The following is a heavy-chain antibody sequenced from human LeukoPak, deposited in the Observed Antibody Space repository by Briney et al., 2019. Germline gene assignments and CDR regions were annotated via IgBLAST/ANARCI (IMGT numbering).Heavy chain of an antibody. J-gene: IGHJ6*03. CDR3: VRDPRYYHYMDV. CDR1: GLPFSSYG. V-gene: IGHV3-30*02. CDR2: IRYDGSNK. Sequence: GGSLRLSCAASGLPFSSYGMHWVRQAPGKGLEWVAFIRYDGSNKYYADFVKGRFTVSRDNAKNTLYLQMNSLRAEDTAVYYCVRDPRYYHYMDVWGKGTTVTVSS.